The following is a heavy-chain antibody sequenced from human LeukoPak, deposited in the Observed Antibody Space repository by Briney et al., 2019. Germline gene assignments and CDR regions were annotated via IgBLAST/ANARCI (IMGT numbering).Heavy chain of an antibody. CDR2: IYYSGST. CDR3: ARGFRGVHLDY. Sequence: SETLSLTCTVSGGSISSYYWSWIRQPPGKGLEWIGYIYYSGSTNYNPSLKSRVTISVDTPKNQFSLTLNSVTASDTAVYYCARGFRGVHLDYWGQGTLVTVSS. D-gene: IGHD3-10*01. CDR1: GGSISSYY. V-gene: IGHV4-59*01. J-gene: IGHJ4*02.